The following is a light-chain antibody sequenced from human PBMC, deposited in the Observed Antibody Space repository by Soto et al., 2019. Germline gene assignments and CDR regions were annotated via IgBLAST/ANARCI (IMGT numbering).Light chain of an antibody. CDR2: QAS. J-gene: IGKJ1*01. Sequence: DIPMTQSPSTLSASIGDRVTITCRASQNINVWLAWYQQKPGKAPKFLIYQASTLQSGVPSRLSGSGSGTEFTLTINSLQPDDFATYYCQQHEAYPRTFGQGTKVEIK. CDR1: QNINVW. V-gene: IGKV1-5*03. CDR3: QQHEAYPRT.